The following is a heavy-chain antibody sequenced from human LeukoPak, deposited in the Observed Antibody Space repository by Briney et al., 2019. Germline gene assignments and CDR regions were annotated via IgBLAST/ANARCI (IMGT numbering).Heavy chain of an antibody. CDR2: INQDGSEK. V-gene: IGHV3-7*01. Sequence: GGSLRLSCAASGFTFSSYWMSWVRQAPGKGLEWVANINQDGSEKYYVDSVKGRFTISRDNAKNSLYLQMNSLRAEDTAVYYCARDRSPVTGGDYFDYWGQGTLVTVSS. CDR3: ARDRSPVTGGDYFDY. J-gene: IGHJ4*02. D-gene: IGHD7-27*01. CDR1: GFTFSSYW.